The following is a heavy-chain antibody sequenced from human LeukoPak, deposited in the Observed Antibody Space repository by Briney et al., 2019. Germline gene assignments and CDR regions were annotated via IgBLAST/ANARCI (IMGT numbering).Heavy chain of an antibody. Sequence: PGGSLRLSCAASGFIVSSNYMSWVRQAPGKGLEWVSYVSSSGSTIYYADSVKGRFTISRDNAKNSLYLQMNSLRAEDTAVYYCARGLDTAPDYRGAGTLVTVSS. CDR1: GFIVSSNY. D-gene: IGHD5-18*01. V-gene: IGHV3-11*04. CDR2: VSSSGSTI. CDR3: ARGLDTAPDY. J-gene: IGHJ4*02.